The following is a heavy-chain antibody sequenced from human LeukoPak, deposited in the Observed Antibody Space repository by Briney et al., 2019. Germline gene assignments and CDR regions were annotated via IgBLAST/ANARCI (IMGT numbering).Heavy chain of an antibody. CDR3: ARFRTLVVVTTAYYFDY. CDR2: ISGSGGST. D-gene: IGHD2-21*02. Sequence: GGSLRLSCAASGFTFSSYAMSWVRQAPGKGLEWVSAISGSGGSTYYADSVKGRFTISRDNAKNSLYLQMNSLRAEDTAVYYCARFRTLVVVTTAYYFDYWGQGTLVTVSS. CDR1: GFTFSSYA. V-gene: IGHV3-23*01. J-gene: IGHJ4*02.